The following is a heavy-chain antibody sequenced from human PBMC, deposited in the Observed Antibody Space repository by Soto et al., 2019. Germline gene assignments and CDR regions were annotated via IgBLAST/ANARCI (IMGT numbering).Heavy chain of an antibody. Sequence: SETLSLTCAVSGGSISSSNWWSWVRQPPGKRLEWIGEIYHSGSTNYNPSLKSRVTISVDKSKNQFSLKLSSVTAADTAVYYCARAASEAVAGTSGMDVWGQGTTVTVSS. CDR3: ARAASEAVAGTSGMDV. CDR2: IYHSGST. J-gene: IGHJ6*02. D-gene: IGHD6-19*01. CDR1: GGSISSSNW. V-gene: IGHV4-4*02.